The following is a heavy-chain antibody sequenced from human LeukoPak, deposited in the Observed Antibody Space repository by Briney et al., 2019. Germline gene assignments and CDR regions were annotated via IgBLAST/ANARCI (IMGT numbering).Heavy chain of an antibody. J-gene: IGHJ4*02. CDR2: ISSSSTVI. V-gene: IGHV3-48*01. CDR3: AKDLPNVYPNGGHFDC. CDR1: GFTFKSHS. Sequence: PGTSLRLSCAASGFTFKSHSMNWVRQAPGKGLEWVSYISSSSTVIYYADSVKGRFTISRDNAKNSLFLQMNSLRAEDTAVYYCAKDLPNVYPNGGHFDCWGQGTLVTVSS. D-gene: IGHD5/OR15-5a*01.